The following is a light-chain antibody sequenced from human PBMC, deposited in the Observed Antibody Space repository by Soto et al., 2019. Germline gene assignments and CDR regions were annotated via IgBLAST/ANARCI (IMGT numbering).Light chain of an antibody. CDR3: QQYGSSIT. Sequence: EIVLTQSPVTLSLSPGEGATLSCKASQSIDTNLGWYQQKPGQAPRLLIYGASSRATGIPDRFSGSGSGTDFTLTISRLEPEDFAVYYCQQYGSSITFGQGTRLEIK. CDR2: GAS. J-gene: IGKJ5*01. CDR1: QSIDTN. V-gene: IGKV3-20*01.